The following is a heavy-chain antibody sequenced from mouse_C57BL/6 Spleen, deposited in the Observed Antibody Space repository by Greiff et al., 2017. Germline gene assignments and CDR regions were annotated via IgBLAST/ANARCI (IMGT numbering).Heavy chain of an antibody. CDR1: GYAFSSSW. CDR2: IYPGDGDT. J-gene: IGHJ4*01. D-gene: IGHD2-4*01. V-gene: IGHV1-82*01. Sequence: VQLQESGPELVKPGASVKISCKASGYAFSSSWMNWVKQRPGKGLGWIGRIYPGDGDTNYNGKFKGKATLTADKSSSTAYMQLSSLTSEDSAVYFCAIIYYDYDEGYYAMDYWGQGTSVTVSS. CDR3: AIIYYDYDEGYYAMDY.